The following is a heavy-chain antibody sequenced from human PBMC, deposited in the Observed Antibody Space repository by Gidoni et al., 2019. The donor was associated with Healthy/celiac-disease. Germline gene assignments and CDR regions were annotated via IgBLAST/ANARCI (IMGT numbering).Heavy chain of an antibody. Sequence: EVQLLASGGGLVQPGGSLRFSCAAPGFTFSSYAMSWVRQAPGKGLERVSAISGSGGSTYYADSVKGRFTISRDNSKNTLYLQMNSLRAEDTAVYYCAKGAIFGVCGYWGQGTLVTVSS. CDR3: AKGAIFGVCGY. CDR2: ISGSGGST. V-gene: IGHV3-23*01. CDR1: GFTFSSYA. D-gene: IGHD3-3*01. J-gene: IGHJ4*02.